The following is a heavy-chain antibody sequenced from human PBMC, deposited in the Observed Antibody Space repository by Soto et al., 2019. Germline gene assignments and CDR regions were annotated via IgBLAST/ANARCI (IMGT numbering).Heavy chain of an antibody. CDR3: ARVGWSYSSSWYAGDWFDP. D-gene: IGHD6-13*01. CDR1: GFTFSSYS. V-gene: IGHV3-21*01. J-gene: IGHJ5*02. Sequence: EVQLVESGGGLVKPGGSLRLSCAASGFTFSSYSMNWVRQAPGKGLEWVSSISSSSSYIYYADSVKGRFTISRDNAKNSLYLQXNXLRAEDTAVYYCARVGWSYSSSWYAGDWFDPWGQGTLVTVSS. CDR2: ISSSSSYI.